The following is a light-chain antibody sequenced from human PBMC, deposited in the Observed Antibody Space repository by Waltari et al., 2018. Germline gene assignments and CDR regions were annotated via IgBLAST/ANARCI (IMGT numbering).Light chain of an antibody. V-gene: IGKV4-1*01. Sequence: DIVMTKSPEFLAVSLGERATINCKSSQSVLDNSNDKNYWAWYQQKPGQPHKLLIYWASTLQSGVPDRVSGSGSGTDFTLTINSLQAEDVAVYYGQQYYSRRTFGRGTRVEIK. CDR2: WAS. CDR3: QQYYSRRT. CDR1: QSVLDNSNDKNY. J-gene: IGKJ1*01.